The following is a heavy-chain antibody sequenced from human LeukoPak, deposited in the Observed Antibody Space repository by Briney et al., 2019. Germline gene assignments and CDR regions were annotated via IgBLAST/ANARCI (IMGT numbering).Heavy chain of an antibody. J-gene: IGHJ5*01. CDR2: IFRTGST. CDR3: ARRVGFYGSGSLNYFDP. Sequence: SETLSLTCTVSGGSISSNSYYWGWIRQPPGKGLEWIGSIFRTGSTYYSASLKSRVSISVDTSKNHIALKLTSVTASDTAVYFCARRVGFYGSGSLNYFDPWGQGILVSVS. D-gene: IGHD3-10*01. CDR1: GGSISSNSYY. V-gene: IGHV4-39*02.